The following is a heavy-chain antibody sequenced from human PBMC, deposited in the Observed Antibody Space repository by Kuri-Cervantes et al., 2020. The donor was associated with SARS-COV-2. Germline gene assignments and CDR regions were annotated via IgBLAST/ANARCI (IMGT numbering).Heavy chain of an antibody. CDR2: IKGDGSET. Sequence: GESLKISCAASGFTFSDYYMSWIRQAPGKGLVWLSRIKGDGSETIYADSVKGRFTISRDNAKNTLHLQMSSLRADDTAVYYCARDGHHWNFDYWGPGTLVTVSS. D-gene: IGHD1-1*01. J-gene: IGHJ4*02. CDR1: GFTFSDYY. CDR3: ARDGHHWNFDY. V-gene: IGHV3-74*01.